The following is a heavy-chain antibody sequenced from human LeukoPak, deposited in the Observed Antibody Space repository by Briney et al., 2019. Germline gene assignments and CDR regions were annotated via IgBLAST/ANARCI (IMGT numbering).Heavy chain of an antibody. V-gene: IGHV4-59*01. CDR3: ARAYSSSWYSRAFDI. J-gene: IGHJ3*02. Sequence: PSETLSLTCTVSGGSISTYWWSWIRQPPGKGLEWIGYIYYSGSTNYNPSLKSRVTMSVDTSKNQFSLKLSSVTAADTAVYYCARAYSSSWYSRAFDIWGQGTMVTVSS. CDR2: IYYSGST. D-gene: IGHD6-13*01. CDR1: GGSISTYW.